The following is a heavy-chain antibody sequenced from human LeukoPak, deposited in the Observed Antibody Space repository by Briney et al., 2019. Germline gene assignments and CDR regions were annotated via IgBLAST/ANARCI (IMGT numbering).Heavy chain of an antibody. V-gene: IGHV5-51*01. Sequence: GESLKISCKGSGYSFTSYWIGWVRQMPGKGLEWMGIIYPGDSDTRYSPSFQGQVTISADKSISTAYLQWSSLKASDTAMYYCARPVEAQGYSAYDVDYWGQGTLVTVSS. CDR2: IYPGDSDT. CDR3: ARPVEAQGYSAYDVDY. J-gene: IGHJ4*02. D-gene: IGHD5-12*01. CDR1: GYSFTSYW.